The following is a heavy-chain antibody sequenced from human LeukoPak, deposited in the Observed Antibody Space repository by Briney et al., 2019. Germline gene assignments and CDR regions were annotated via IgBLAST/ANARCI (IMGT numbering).Heavy chain of an antibody. CDR3: ARGRVGTMWNYFDY. J-gene: IGHJ4*02. D-gene: IGHD3-10*02. V-gene: IGHV4-34*01. CDR2: INHSGST. CDR1: GGTFSGYY. Sequence: PSETLSVTCAVYGGTFSGYYWSWIRQPPGKWLEWIGEINHSGSTNYNPSLKSRVTISVDTSKNQFSLKLSSVTAADTAVYYCARGRVGTMWNYFDYWGQGTLVTVSS.